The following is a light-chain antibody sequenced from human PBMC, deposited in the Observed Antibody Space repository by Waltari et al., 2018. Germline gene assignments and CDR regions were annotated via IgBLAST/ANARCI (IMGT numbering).Light chain of an antibody. Sequence: DIQMTQSPSSLSASVGDRVTITCQSSKDISNYLTWYQQKPGKAPKLLIYDASNLETGVPSRFSGSGSGTDFTFTISSLQPEDIATYYCQQYDNLLPGFGQGTRLEIK. CDR1: KDISNY. CDR2: DAS. J-gene: IGKJ5*01. CDR3: QQYDNLLPG. V-gene: IGKV1-33*01.